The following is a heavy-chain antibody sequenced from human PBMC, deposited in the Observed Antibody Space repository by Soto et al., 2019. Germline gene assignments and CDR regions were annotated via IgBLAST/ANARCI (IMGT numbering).Heavy chain of an antibody. CDR2: ISAHNGNT. CDR3: ARGRYGDY. V-gene: IGHV1-18*01. D-gene: IGHD1-1*01. J-gene: IGHJ4*02. CDR1: GYGFTTYG. Sequence: QVHLVQSGAEVKKPGASVKVSCKGSGYGFTTYGITWVRQAPGQGLEWMAWISAHNGNTNYAQKLQGRVTVTRDTSTSTAYMELRSLRSDDTALYYCARGRYGDYWGQGALVTVSP.